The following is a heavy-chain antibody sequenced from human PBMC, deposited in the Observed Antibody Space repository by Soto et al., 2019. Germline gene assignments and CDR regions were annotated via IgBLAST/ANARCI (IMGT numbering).Heavy chain of an antibody. CDR1: GGTFSSYA. CDR3: ARNYIVVVPAAIVSRGMDV. CDR2: IIPIFGTA. D-gene: IGHD2-2*02. J-gene: IGHJ6*02. Sequence: GASVKVSCKASGGTFSSYAISWVRQAPGQGLEWMGGIIPIFGTANYAQKFQGRVTITADESTSTAYMELSSLRSEDTAVYYCARNYIVVVPAAIVSRGMDVWGQGTTVTVS. V-gene: IGHV1-69*13.